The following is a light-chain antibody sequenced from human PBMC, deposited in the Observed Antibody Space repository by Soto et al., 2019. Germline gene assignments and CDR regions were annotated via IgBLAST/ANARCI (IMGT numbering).Light chain of an antibody. V-gene: IGLV1-47*01. CDR2: RNN. CDR1: SSNIGSNY. J-gene: IGLJ1*01. CDR3: AAWDDSLSGKV. Sequence: QSVLTHPPSASGTPGQRVTISCSGSSSNIGSNYVYWYQQLPGTVPKLLIYRNNQRPSGVPDRFSGSKSGTSASLAISGLRSEDEADYYCAAWDDSLSGKVFGTGTKVTVL.